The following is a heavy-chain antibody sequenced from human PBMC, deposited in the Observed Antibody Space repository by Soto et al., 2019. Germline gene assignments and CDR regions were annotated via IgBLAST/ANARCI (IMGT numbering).Heavy chain of an antibody. D-gene: IGHD2-8*01. CDR3: ARGGVV. J-gene: IGHJ4*02. CDR2: ISERGITT. V-gene: IGHV3-48*03. CDR1: GFNFSNLD. Sequence: LRLSCVASGFNFSNLDMNCVRQAPGRGLEWISLISERGITTTYADSVRSRFTVSRDNAQSSLYLQMDRLAVEDTGVYYCARGGVVWGRGVLVTVSS.